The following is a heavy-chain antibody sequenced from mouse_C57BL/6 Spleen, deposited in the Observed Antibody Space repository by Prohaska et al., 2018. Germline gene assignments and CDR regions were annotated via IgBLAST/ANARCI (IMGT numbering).Heavy chain of an antibody. CDR3: ASIDYGTHFDY. D-gene: IGHD1-1*01. J-gene: IGHJ2*01. V-gene: IGHV1-66*01. Sequence: QVQLQQSGPELVKPGASVKISCKASGYSFTSYYIHWVKQRPGQGLEWIGWIYPGSGNTKYNEKFKGKATLTADTSSSTAYMQLSSLTSEDSAVYYCASIDYGTHFDYWGQGTTLTVSS. CDR2: IYPGSGNT. CDR1: GYSFTSYY.